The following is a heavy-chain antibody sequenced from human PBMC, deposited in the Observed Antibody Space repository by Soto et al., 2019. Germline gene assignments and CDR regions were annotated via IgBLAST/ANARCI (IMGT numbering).Heavy chain of an antibody. J-gene: IGHJ4*02. CDR2: ITGSGDTT. D-gene: IGHD6-13*01. CDR1: GFTFSSYA. Sequence: EVQLLESGGGLVQPGGSRRLSCAASGFTFSSYAMSWVRQAPGKGLEWVSGITGSGDTTYYADSVRGRFTISRDSSNNTLYLLTSSLRAEDTAVYFCAKGRSEIISAAGNYWGQGTLVTVSS. V-gene: IGHV3-23*01. CDR3: AKGRSEIISAAGNY.